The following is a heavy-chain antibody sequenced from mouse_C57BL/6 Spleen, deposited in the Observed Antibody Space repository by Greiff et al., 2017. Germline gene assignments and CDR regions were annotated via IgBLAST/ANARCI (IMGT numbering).Heavy chain of an antibody. Sequence: EVKLQESGPELVKPGASVKMSCKASGYTFTDYNMHWVKQSHGKSLEWIGYINPNNGGTSYNQKFKGKATLTVNKSSSTAYMELRSLTSEDSAVYYCARGGSSTGYFDVWGTGTTVTVSS. D-gene: IGHD1-1*01. CDR2: INPNNGGT. CDR3: ARGGSSTGYFDV. CDR1: GYTFTDYN. V-gene: IGHV1-22*01. J-gene: IGHJ1*03.